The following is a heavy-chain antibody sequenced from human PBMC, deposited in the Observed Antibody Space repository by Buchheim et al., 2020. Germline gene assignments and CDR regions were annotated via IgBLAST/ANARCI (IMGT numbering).Heavy chain of an antibody. D-gene: IGHD2-2*01. CDR1: GASISSNNW. Sequence: QVQLQESGPGLVKPSGTLSLTCAVSGASISSNNWWSWVRQPPGKGLEWIGEIYHSGNTNYNPSLKSRVAISLDKSKNQFSLKLNSVTAADTAVYYCARDRDCSSSSCTYGMDVWGQGTT. CDR2: IYHSGNT. V-gene: IGHV4-4*02. J-gene: IGHJ6*02. CDR3: ARDRDCSSSSCTYGMDV.